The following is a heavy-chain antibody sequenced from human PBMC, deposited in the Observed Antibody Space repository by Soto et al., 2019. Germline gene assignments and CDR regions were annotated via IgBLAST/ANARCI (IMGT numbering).Heavy chain of an antibody. Sequence: QVTLKESGPVLVKPTETLTLTCTVSGFSLSNARMGVSWIRQPPGKALEWLAHIFSNDEKSYSTSLKSRLTIPKGTSQSQVVLKKTNIDPVDTATYCCARIRPLGYCSGGSCSYYFDYWGQGNLVTVSS. J-gene: IGHJ4*02. CDR2: IFSNDEK. CDR3: ARIRPLGYCSGGSCSYYFDY. CDR1: GFSLSNARMG. D-gene: IGHD2-15*01. V-gene: IGHV2-26*01.